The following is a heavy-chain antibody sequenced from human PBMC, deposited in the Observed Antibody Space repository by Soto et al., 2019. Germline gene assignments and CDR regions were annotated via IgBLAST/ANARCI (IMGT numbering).Heavy chain of an antibody. CDR2: ISAYNGNT. D-gene: IGHD4-17*01. V-gene: IGHV1-18*01. CDR3: ASHPSTVTTEIYYYYYGMDV. CDR1: GYTFTSYG. J-gene: IGHJ6*02. Sequence: QVQLVQSGAEVKKPGASVKVSCKASGYTFTSYGISWVRQAPGQGLEWMGWISAYNGNTNYAQKLQGRVTMTTDTPTRTAYMELRSLRSDDTAVYYCASHPSTVTTEIYYYYYGMDVWGQGTTVTVSS.